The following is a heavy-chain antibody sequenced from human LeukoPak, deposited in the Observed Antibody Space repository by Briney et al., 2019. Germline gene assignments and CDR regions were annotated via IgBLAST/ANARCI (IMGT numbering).Heavy chain of an antibody. D-gene: IGHD6-19*01. V-gene: IGHV3-30*18. Sequence: GGSLRLSCAASGFTFSSYGMHWVRQAPGKGLEWVAVISYDGSNKYYADSVKGRFTISRDSSKNTLYLQMNSLRAEDTAVYYCAKPQLHSSGWYVFDYWGQGTLVTVSS. CDR1: GFTFSSYG. CDR2: ISYDGSNK. CDR3: AKPQLHSSGWYVFDY. J-gene: IGHJ4*02.